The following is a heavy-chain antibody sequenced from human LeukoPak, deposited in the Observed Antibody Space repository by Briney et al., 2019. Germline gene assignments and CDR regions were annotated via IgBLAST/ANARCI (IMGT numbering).Heavy chain of an antibody. V-gene: IGHV3-23*01. CDR2: ISGSGGST. J-gene: IGHJ5*02. CDR3: ARVLSGVRGVDWFDP. D-gene: IGHD3-10*01. Sequence: GGSLRLSCAASGFTFSSYAMSWVRQAPGKGLEWVSAISGSGGSTYYADSVKGRFTISRDNSRNTLYLQMNSLRAEDTAVYYCARVLSGVRGVDWFDPWGQGTLVTVSS. CDR1: GFTFSSYA.